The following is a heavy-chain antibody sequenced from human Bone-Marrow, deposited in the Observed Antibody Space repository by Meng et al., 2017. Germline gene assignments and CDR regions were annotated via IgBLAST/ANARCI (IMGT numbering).Heavy chain of an antibody. CDR2: ISGSGGST. CDR1: GFTFSSYG. CDR3: AKELSYYYDSSGYPVDY. J-gene: IGHJ4*02. V-gene: IGHV3-23*01. Sequence: GESLKISCAASGFTFSSYGMHWVRQAPGKGLEWVSAISGSGGSTYYADSVKGRFTISRDNSKNTLYLQMNSLRAEDTAVYYCAKELSYYYDSSGYPVDYWGQGTLVTVSS. D-gene: IGHD3-22*01.